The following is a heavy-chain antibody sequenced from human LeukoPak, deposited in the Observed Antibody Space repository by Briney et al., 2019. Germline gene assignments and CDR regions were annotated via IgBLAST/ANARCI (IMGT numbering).Heavy chain of an antibody. D-gene: IGHD3-3*01. J-gene: IGHJ4*02. V-gene: IGHV1-2*06. CDR2: INPSSGGT. CDR1: GYTFTGYY. Sequence: ASVKVSCKASGYTFTGYYMHWVRQAPGQGLEWMGRINPSSGGTNYAQKFQGRVTMTRDTSISTAYMELSRLRSDDTAVYYCARGYDFWSGYYMVYWGQGTLVTVSS. CDR3: ARGYDFWSGYYMVY.